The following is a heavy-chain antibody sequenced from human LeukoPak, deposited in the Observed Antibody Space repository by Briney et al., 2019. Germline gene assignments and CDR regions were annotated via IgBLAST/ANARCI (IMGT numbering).Heavy chain of an antibody. V-gene: IGHV5-51*01. Sequence: GESLKISCKGSGYSFTTYWIGWVRQMPGKALNWLGIIYPGDSTTRYSPSFQGQVTISADKSISTAYLQWTSLKASDTVMYYCARHFPSSGSRYHFDFWGQGTLVTVSS. J-gene: IGHJ4*02. CDR1: GYSFTTYW. D-gene: IGHD1-26*01. CDR2: IYPGDSTT. CDR3: ARHFPSSGSRYHFDF.